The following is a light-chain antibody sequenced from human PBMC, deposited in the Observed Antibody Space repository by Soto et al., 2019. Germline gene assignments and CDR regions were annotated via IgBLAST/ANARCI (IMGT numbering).Light chain of an antibody. CDR2: DAS. CDR1: QSVSSY. J-gene: IGKJ4*01. Sequence: EIVLTQSPATLSLSPGDRATLSCRASQSVSSYLAWYQQKPGQAPRLLIYDASNRATGIPARFSGSGSGTDFTLTISSLEPEDFAVYYCQQRSNWHTFGGGTKVEIK. CDR3: QQRSNWHT. V-gene: IGKV3-11*01.